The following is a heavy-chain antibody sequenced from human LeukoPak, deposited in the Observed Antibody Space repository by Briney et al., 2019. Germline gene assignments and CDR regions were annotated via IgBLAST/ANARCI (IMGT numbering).Heavy chain of an antibody. D-gene: IGHD1-26*01. CDR3: VRDLGGRSGH. CDR1: GCTFSSYG. Sequence: GGSLRLSCAASGCTFSSYGMQWVRQAPGKGWEWVANRKQDGGEKYYVDSVKGRFTISRDNAKNALYLQMNSLRAEDTAGYYCVRDLGGRSGHWGQGTLVTVSS. V-gene: IGHV3-7*03. CDR2: RKQDGGEK. J-gene: IGHJ4*02.